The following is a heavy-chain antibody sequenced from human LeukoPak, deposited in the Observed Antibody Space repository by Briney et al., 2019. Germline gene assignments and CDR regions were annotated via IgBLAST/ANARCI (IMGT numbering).Heavy chain of an antibody. J-gene: IGHJ4*02. CDR2: NYTSGST. Sequence: SAALTLTCTVPGGSISSYFWSWIRQPAGKGLRWIGRNYTSGSTSVDPSLKSRVTMSVDTSKNPFSQKLSSVTAPDTAVYYRARDGLWFGELQFDYWGQGTLVTVSS. D-gene: IGHD3-10*01. CDR1: GGSISSYF. CDR3: ARDGLWFGELQFDY. V-gene: IGHV4-4*07.